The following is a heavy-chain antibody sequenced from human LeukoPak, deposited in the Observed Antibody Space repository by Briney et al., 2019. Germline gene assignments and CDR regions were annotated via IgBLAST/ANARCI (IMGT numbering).Heavy chain of an antibody. V-gene: IGHV4-31*02. CDR3: ARDVAGSGGYDY. Sequence: PSQTLSLTCTVSSDSISSGGYYWRWIRQHPGKGLEWIGYIYYSGTTYYNPSLKSRVTVSVGTPKNQFSLKLDSVTAADTAVYYCARDVAGSGGYDYWGQGTLVSVSS. D-gene: IGHD3-10*01. CDR2: IYYSGTT. CDR1: SDSISSGGYY. J-gene: IGHJ4*02.